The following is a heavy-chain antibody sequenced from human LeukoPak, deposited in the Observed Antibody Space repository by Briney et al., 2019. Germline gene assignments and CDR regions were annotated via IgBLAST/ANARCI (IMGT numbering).Heavy chain of an antibody. J-gene: IGHJ4*02. CDR3: AREGAGADRDH. V-gene: IGHV3-48*02. D-gene: IGHD3-16*01. Sequence: GGSLRLSCAASGFTFSSYSMNWVRQAPGKGLEWVSYISSSSTIYYADSVKGRFTISRDNAKNSLYLQMDSLRDEITAVYYCAREGAGADRDHWGQGTLVTVSS. CDR2: ISSSSTI. CDR1: GFTFSSYS.